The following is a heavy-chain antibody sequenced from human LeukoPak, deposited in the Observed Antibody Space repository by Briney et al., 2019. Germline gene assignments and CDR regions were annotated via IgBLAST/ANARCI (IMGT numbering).Heavy chain of an antibody. D-gene: IGHD3-3*01. J-gene: IGHJ6*03. CDR3: ARVSYDFWSGYLYYYYYYMDV. CDR2: ISYDGSNK. V-gene: IGHV3-30*04. Sequence: GGSLRLSCAASGFTFSSYAMHWVRQAPGKGLEWVAVISYDGSNKYYADSVKGRFTISRDNSKNTLYLQMNSLRAEDTAVYYCARVSYDFWSGYLYYYYYYMDVWGKGTTVTVSS. CDR1: GFTFSSYA.